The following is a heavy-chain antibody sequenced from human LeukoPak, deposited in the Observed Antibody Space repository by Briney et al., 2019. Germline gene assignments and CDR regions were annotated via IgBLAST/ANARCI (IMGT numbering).Heavy chain of an antibody. CDR1: GFTFSSYS. J-gene: IGHJ6*03. Sequence: GGSLRLSCAASGFTFSSYSMNWVRQAPGKGLEWVSSISSSSSYIYYADPVKGRFTISRDNAKNSLYLQMNSLRAEDTAVYYCARDGTWGYYMDVWGKGTTVTVSS. D-gene: IGHD2-15*01. CDR3: ARDGTWGYYMDV. CDR2: ISSSSSYI. V-gene: IGHV3-21*04.